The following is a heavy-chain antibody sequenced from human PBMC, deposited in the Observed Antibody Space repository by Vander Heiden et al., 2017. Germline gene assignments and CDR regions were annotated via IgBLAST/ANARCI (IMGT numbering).Heavy chain of an antibody. CDR2: ISTSGSMI. V-gene: IGHV3-48*03. J-gene: IGHJ6*02. D-gene: IGHD6-13*01. CDR1: GFPFSSYE. CDR3: AREVAAAGISYGLDV. Sequence: EVPLVESGGGLVEPGGSLRLSCAASGFPFSSYEMNWVRQAPGKGLEWVSYISTSGSMIHYTDSVKGRFINSRDNAKNSLYLQMNSLRAEDTAVYYCAREVAAAGISYGLDVWGQGTTVTVSS.